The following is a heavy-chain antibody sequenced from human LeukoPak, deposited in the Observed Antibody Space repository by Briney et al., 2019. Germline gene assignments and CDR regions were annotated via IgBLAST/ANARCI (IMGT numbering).Heavy chain of an antibody. CDR2: INHSGST. CDR3: ARGLSRTPPGGY. D-gene: IGHD2-2*01. V-gene: IGHV4-34*01. J-gene: IGHJ4*02. CDR1: GGSFSGYY. Sequence: LETLSLTCAVYGGSFSGYYWSWIRQPPGKGLEWIGEINHSGSTNYNPSLKSRVTISVDTSKNQFSLKLNSVTAADTAVYYCARGLSRTPPGGYWGQGTLVTVSS.